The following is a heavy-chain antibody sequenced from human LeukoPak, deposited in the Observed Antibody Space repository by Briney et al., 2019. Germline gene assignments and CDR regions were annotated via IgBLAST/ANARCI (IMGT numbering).Heavy chain of an antibody. J-gene: IGHJ5*02. V-gene: IGHV4-34*01. CDR2: INHSGST. Sequence: SETLSLTCAVYGGSFSGYYWSWIRQPPGKGLEWIGEINHSGSTNYNPSLKSRVTISVDTSKNQFSLKLSSVTAADTAAYYCARGVYYDFWSGYYSNWFDPWGQGTLVTVSS. CDR1: GGSFSGYY. D-gene: IGHD3-3*01. CDR3: ARGVYYDFWSGYYSNWFDP.